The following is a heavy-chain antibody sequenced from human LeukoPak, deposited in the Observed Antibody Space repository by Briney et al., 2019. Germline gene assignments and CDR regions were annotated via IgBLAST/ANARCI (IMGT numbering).Heavy chain of an antibody. D-gene: IGHD1-14*01. J-gene: IGHJ4*02. CDR1: GFTFSSYA. CDR2: ISYDGSNK. V-gene: IGHV3-30*04. Sequence: GGSLRLSCAASGFTFSSYAMHWVRQAPGKGLEWVAVISYDGSNKYYADSVKGRFTISRDNSKNTLYLQMNSLRAEDTAVYYCAKGSLPEKGNFDYWGQGTLVTVSS. CDR3: AKGSLPEKGNFDY.